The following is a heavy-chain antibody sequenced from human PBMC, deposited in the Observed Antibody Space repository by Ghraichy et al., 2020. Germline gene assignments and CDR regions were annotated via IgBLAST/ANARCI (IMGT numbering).Heavy chain of an antibody. D-gene: IGHD3-9*01. CDR3: ARYSGWNPASYFFKS. CDR1: GFNFGDFA. CDR2: IARSGSA. J-gene: IGHJ5*02. Sequence: GGSLRLSCAMSGFNFGDFAVGWVRQAPGKGLEWVSSIARSGSADYTESLKGRFTISRDNSKNILYLHMSSLRAEDPATYYCARYSGWNPASYFFKSWGQGTLVTVSS. V-gene: IGHV3-23*01.